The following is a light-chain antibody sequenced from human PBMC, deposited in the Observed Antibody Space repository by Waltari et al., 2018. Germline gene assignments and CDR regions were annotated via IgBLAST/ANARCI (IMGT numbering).Light chain of an antibody. J-gene: IGKJ1*01. CDR1: QSVSRT. CDR3: QHYVTLPVT. CDR2: GAS. V-gene: IGKV3-20*01. Sequence: CRASQSVSRTLAWYQQKPGQAPSLLSYGASIRATGVPDRFSGSGSGTDFSLTISRLEPEDFAVYYCQHYVTLPVTFGQGTKVEIK.